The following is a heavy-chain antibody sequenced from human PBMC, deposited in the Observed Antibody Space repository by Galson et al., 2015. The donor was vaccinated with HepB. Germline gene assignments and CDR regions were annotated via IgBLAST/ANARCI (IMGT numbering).Heavy chain of an antibody. V-gene: IGHV1-69*13. J-gene: IGHJ4*02. D-gene: IGHD2-2*02. Sequence: SVKVSCKASGGTFISYTISWVRQAPGQGLEWMGAIIPIFGTTNYAQKFQDRVTISADAPTSTAYMELSSLRSDDTAVYYCAKAAVGYCTSANCYNPFDSWGQGSLVTVSS. CDR3: AKAAVGYCTSANCYNPFDS. CDR2: IIPIFGTT. CDR1: GGTFISYT.